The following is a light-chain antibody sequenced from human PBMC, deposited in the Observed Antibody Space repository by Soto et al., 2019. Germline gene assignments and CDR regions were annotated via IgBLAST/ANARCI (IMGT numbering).Light chain of an antibody. CDR2: GAT. CDR3: QQYNDWAPGT. J-gene: IGKJ1*01. V-gene: IGKV3-15*01. Sequence: EIVMTQSPATVSVSPGERVTLSCRASQSVTSNLAWYQQKPGQAPRLIVYGATTRATGIPARFSGSGSGTEFTLTISSLQSEDFAVYYCQQYNDWAPGTFGQGTKVDIK. CDR1: QSVTSN.